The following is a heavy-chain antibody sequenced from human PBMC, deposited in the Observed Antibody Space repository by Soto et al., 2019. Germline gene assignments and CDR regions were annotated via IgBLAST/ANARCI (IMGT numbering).Heavy chain of an antibody. CDR2: IGPESGAT. D-gene: IGHD1-26*01. Sequence: ASVKVSCNTSGYTFTGHYIHRVRQAPQQGPEWMGEIGPESGATRYAEKFRGRVTMTMDTSITTVYMELRNLSPYDTAVYYCGRGRSGQIVIFYWGQGTPVTVSS. J-gene: IGHJ4*02. CDR3: GRGRSGQIVIFY. CDR1: GYTFTGHY. V-gene: IGHV1-2*02.